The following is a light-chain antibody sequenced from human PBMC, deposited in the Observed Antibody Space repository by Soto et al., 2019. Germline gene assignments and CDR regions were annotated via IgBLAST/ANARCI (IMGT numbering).Light chain of an antibody. CDR2: VAS. Sequence: DIQMTQSPSSLSASVGDSVIITCRASQSINIYLSWYQQKPGKAPKLLINVASTLQGGVPSRFSGSGSGTEFTLAISSLQPEDSATYYCQQSFSTPQTFGGGTRVEI. CDR3: QQSFSTPQT. V-gene: IGKV1-39*01. J-gene: IGKJ4*01. CDR1: QSINIY.